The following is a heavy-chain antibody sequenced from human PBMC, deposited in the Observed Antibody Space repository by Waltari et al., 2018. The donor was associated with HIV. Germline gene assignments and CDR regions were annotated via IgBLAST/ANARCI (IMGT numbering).Heavy chain of an antibody. J-gene: IGHJ3*02. CDR1: GFTFSSYG. D-gene: IGHD3-22*01. CDR3: ARNFGFYYDTGGPSGIDAFDI. Sequence: QVQLVESGGGVVQPGRSLRLSCVASGFTFSSYGMHWVRQAPGKGLEWVAVISYDGSKKYYADPVKGRFTISRDNSENTLYVQMNSLRVEDTAVYYCARNFGFYYDTGGPSGIDAFDIWGQGRMVTVSS. CDR2: ISYDGSKK. V-gene: IGHV3-30*03.